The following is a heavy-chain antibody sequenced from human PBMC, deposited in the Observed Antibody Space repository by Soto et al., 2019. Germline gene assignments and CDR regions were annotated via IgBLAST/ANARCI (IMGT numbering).Heavy chain of an antibody. D-gene: IGHD3-22*01. CDR1: GYSFAGYW. CDR3: ARQIYDSDTGPNFQYYFDS. Sequence: GESLKISCKGSGYSFAGYWITWVRQKPGKGLEWMGRVNPSDSQTYYSPSFRGHVTISATKSITTVFLQWSSLRASDTAMYYCARQIYDSDTGPNFQYYFDSWGQGTPVTVSS. J-gene: IGHJ4*02. CDR2: VNPSDSQT. V-gene: IGHV5-10-1*01.